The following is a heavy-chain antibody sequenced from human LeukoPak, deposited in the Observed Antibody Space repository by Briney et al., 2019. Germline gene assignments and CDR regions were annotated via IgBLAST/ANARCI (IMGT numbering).Heavy chain of an antibody. D-gene: IGHD6-19*01. J-gene: IGHJ4*02. Sequence: PGGSLRLSCAASGFTFSNYSMNWVRQAPGKGLEWVSYTSSSYSSIYYADSVKGRFTISRDNAKNSLYLQMNSLRAEDTALYYCARVSDISVAAYFDYWGQGTLVTVSS. CDR3: ARVSDISVAAYFDY. CDR1: GFTFSNYS. V-gene: IGHV3-48*04. CDR2: TSSSYSSI.